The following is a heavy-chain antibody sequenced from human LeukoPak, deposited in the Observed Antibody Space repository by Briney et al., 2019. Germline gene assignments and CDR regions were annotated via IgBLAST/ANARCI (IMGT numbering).Heavy chain of an antibody. CDR3: ARGRDAGCYYNYC. CDR2: IHYSGSP. J-gene: IGHJ4*02. CDR1: GGSISSYY. V-gene: IGHV4-59*12. Sequence: SETLPLTCTVSGGSISSYYWSWVRQPPGKGLEWVGYIHYSGSPNYNPSLMSPVTISVDTSKNQFSLKLSSVTAADTAVYYCARGRDAGCYYNYCWGQGTLVTVSS. D-gene: IGHD3-10*01.